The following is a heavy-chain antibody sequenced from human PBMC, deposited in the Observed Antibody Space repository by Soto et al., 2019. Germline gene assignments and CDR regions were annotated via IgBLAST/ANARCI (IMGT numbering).Heavy chain of an antibody. CDR3: ARAGYSSDSSSWYELRDAFDI. J-gene: IGHJ3*02. Sequence: SETLSLTCTVSGGSISSGGYYWSWIRQHPGKGLEWIGYIYYSGSTYYNPSLKSRVTISVDTSKNQFSLKLSSVTAADTAVYYCARAGYSSDSSSWYELRDAFDIWGQGTMVTVSS. CDR1: GGSISSGGYY. CDR2: IYYSGST. D-gene: IGHD6-13*01. V-gene: IGHV4-31*03.